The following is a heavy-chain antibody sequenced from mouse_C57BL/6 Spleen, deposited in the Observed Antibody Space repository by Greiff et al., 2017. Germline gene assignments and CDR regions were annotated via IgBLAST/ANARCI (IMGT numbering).Heavy chain of an antibody. Sequence: VQLQQSVAELVRPGASVKLSCTASGFNIKNTYMHWVKQRPEQGLEWIGRIDPANGNTKYAPKFQGKATIPADTSSNTAYLQLSSRTSEDTAIYYCANYDGYYGVYVDDGGKGTTLTVSS. CDR1: GFNIKNTY. D-gene: IGHD2-3*01. J-gene: IGHJ2*01. CDR3: ANYDGYYGVYVDD. V-gene: IGHV14-3*01. CDR2: IDPANGNT.